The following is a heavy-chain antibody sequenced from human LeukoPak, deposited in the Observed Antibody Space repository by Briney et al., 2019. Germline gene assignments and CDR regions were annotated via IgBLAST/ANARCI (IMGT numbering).Heavy chain of an antibody. CDR2: IRSDGSIK. Sequence: GGSLRLSCAASGFTFDNYGMRWVRQAPGKGLEWVAFIRSDGSIKYYADSVKGRFTISRDSSKNTLYLHVNSLRAEDTAVYFCAKDVPAAYFDYWGQGTLVTVSS. V-gene: IGHV3-30*02. D-gene: IGHD2-2*01. J-gene: IGHJ4*02. CDR1: GFTFDNYG. CDR3: AKDVPAAYFDY.